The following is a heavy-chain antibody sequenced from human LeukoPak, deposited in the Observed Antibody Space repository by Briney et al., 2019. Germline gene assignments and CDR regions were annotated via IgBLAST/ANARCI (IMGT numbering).Heavy chain of an antibody. Sequence: ASVKVSCKASGYTFTSYGISWVRQAPGQGLEWIGWISAYNGNTNYAQKLQGRVTMTTDTSTSTAYMELRSLRSDDTAVYYCASDRGSGYYFDYWGQGTLVTVSS. CDR1: GYTFTSYG. D-gene: IGHD3-22*01. J-gene: IGHJ4*02. CDR3: ASDRGSGYYFDY. CDR2: ISAYNGNT. V-gene: IGHV1-18*01.